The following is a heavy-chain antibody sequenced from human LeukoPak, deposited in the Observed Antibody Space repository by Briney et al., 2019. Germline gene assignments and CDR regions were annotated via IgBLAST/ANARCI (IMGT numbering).Heavy chain of an antibody. Sequence: GGSLRLSCAASGFTFSSYAMSWVRQAPGKGLEWVSAISGSGGSTYYADSVKGRFTISRDDAKNSLYLQMNSLRAEGTALYYCAREAAGNYYYMDVWGKGTTVTVSS. D-gene: IGHD2-15*01. J-gene: IGHJ6*03. V-gene: IGHV3-23*01. CDR1: GFTFSSYA. CDR2: ISGSGGST. CDR3: AREAAGNYYYMDV.